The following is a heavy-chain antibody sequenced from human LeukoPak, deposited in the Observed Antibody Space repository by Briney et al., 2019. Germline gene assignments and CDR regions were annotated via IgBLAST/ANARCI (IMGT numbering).Heavy chain of an antibody. V-gene: IGHV4-59*01. CDR3: VEGAQWLAFDR. CDR1: GGSISSYY. J-gene: IGHJ4*02. D-gene: IGHD6-19*01. Sequence: SETLSLTCTVSGGSISSYYWSWIRQPPGKGLKWIGNIYYSGYTTYSPSLRSRVTISVDTSRNQFSLKITSVTAADTAVYFCVEGAQWLAFDRWGQGTLVTVSS. CDR2: IYYSGYT.